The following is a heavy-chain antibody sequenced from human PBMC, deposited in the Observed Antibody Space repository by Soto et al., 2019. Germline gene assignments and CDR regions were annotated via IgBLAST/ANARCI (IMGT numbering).Heavy chain of an antibody. D-gene: IGHD3-10*01. CDR2: IYHSGGT. V-gene: IGHV4-30-2*01. CDR1: GDSITSAGYS. CDR3: ARGRNNYYGSGSPFDF. Sequence: QVQLQESGSGLVKPSQTLSLTCAVSGDSITSAGYSWSWIRQPPGKGLEWIGYIYHSGGTNYNPSLDTRVTRSLDRTKNHFSRKVTSVTAADTAVYYCARGRNNYYGSGSPFDFWGQGALVTVSS. J-gene: IGHJ4*02.